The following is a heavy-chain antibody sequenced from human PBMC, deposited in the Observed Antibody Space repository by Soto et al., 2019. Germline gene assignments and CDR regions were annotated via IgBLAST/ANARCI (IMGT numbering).Heavy chain of an antibody. CDR1: GFTFSTYT. CDR2: ISVSGDNT. CDR3: ARDGPYSSSWYRQWLVRDYYYYGMDV. J-gene: IGHJ6*02. V-gene: IGHV3-23*01. Sequence: HPGGSLRLSCAASGFTFSTYTMSWVRQAPGKGLEWVSAISVSGDNTYYADSVKGRFTVSRDHSKNTLYLQMNSLRAEDTAVYYCARDGPYSSSWYRQWLVRDYYYYGMDVWGQGTTVTVSS. D-gene: IGHD6-13*01.